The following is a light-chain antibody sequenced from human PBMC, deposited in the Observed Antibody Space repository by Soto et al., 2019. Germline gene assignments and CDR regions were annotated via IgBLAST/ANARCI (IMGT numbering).Light chain of an antibody. CDR2: GAS. J-gene: IGKJ2*01. CDR3: QKYVNAPKT. Sequence: DIQMTQSPSSLSGSVGERVTITCRASQGISNYLAWYQQKPGKVPKLLIYGASALQSGVPSRFIGSGSGTDFTLTISSLQPEDAATYYCQKYVNAPKTFGQGTKLEIK. CDR1: QGISNY. V-gene: IGKV1-27*01.